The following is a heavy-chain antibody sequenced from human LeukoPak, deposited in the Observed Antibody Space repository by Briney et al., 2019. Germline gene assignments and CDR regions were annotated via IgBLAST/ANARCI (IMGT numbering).Heavy chain of an antibody. Sequence: GGSLRLSCAASGFTFSSYGMHWVRQAPGKGLEWVAVIWYDGSNKYYADSVKGRFTISRDNSKNTLYLQMNSLRAEDTAVYYCARDGGVDFDWLLPQYYFDYWGQGILVTVSP. J-gene: IGHJ4*02. CDR3: ARDGGVDFDWLLPQYYFDY. CDR1: GFTFSSYG. D-gene: IGHD3-9*01. CDR2: IWYDGSNK. V-gene: IGHV3-33*01.